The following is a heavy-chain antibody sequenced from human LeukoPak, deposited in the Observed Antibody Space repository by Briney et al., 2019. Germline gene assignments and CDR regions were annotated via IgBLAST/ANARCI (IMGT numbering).Heavy chain of an antibody. CDR2: INRDGSKK. J-gene: IGHJ4*02. CDR1: GFTFSSYW. CDR3: VREIFGLDY. Sequence: GGSLRLSCAASGFTFSSYWMNWVRQAPGKGLEWVANINRDGSKKYYADSVKGRFTISRDNAKNSLYLQMNSLRAEDAAVYYCVREIFGLDYWGQGTLVTVSS. V-gene: IGHV3-7*01. D-gene: IGHD3-10*01.